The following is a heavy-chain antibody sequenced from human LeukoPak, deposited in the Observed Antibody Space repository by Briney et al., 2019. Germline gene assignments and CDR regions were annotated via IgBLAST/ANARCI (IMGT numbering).Heavy chain of an antibody. V-gene: IGHV1-69*05. CDR3: ARNIVATIGGSNYYYYMDV. CDR2: IIPIFGTA. D-gene: IGHD5-12*01. Sequence: GSSVKVSCKASGGTFSSYAISWVRQAPGQGLEWRGGIIPIFGTANYAQKFQGRVTITTDESTSTAYMELSSLRSEDTAVYYCARNIVATIGGSNYYYYMDVWGKGTTVTVSS. J-gene: IGHJ6*03. CDR1: GGTFSSYA.